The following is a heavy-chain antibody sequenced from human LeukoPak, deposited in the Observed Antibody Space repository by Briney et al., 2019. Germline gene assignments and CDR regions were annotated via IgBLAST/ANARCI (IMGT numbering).Heavy chain of an antibody. CDR2: IKSKTDGGTT. CDR3: TTDMSVTPSFFDY. CDR1: GFTFSNAW. Sequence: GGSLRLSCAASGFTFSNAWMSWVRQAPGKGLEWVGRIKSKTDGGTTDYAAPVKGRFTISRDDSKNTLYLQMNSLKTEDTAVYYCTTDMSVTPSFFDYWGQGTLVTVSS. J-gene: IGHJ4*02. D-gene: IGHD4-11*01. V-gene: IGHV3-15*01.